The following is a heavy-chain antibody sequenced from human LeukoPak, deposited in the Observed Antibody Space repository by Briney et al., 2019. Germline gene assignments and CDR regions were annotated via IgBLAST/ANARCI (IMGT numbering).Heavy chain of an antibody. D-gene: IGHD4-23*01. Sequence: GGSLRLSCAASGFTFSDHYMDWVRQAPGKGLEWVSAISGSGGSTYYADSVKGRFTISRDNSKNTLYLQMNSLRAEDTAVYYCAKDKERWGLDYWGQGTLVTVSS. V-gene: IGHV3-23*01. CDR1: GFTFSDHY. CDR2: ISGSGGST. CDR3: AKDKERWGLDY. J-gene: IGHJ4*02.